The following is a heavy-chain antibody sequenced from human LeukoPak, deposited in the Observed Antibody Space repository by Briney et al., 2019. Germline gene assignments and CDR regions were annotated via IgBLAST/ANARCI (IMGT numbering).Heavy chain of an antibody. D-gene: IGHD3-16*01. Sequence: GGSLRLSCAASGFTFSSYGMSWVRQAPGKGLEWVSAISGSGGSTYYADSVKGRFTISRDNSKNTLYLQMNSLRAEDTAVYYCAKDLGDYYYYYMDVWGKGTTVTISS. J-gene: IGHJ6*03. CDR2: ISGSGGST. V-gene: IGHV3-23*01. CDR1: GFTFSSYG. CDR3: AKDLGDYYYYYMDV.